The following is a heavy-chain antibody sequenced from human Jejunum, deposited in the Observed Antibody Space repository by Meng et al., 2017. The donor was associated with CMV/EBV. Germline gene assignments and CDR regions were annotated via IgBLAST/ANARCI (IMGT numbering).Heavy chain of an antibody. V-gene: IGHV1-18*01. J-gene: IGHJ4*02. CDR1: GYTFTNYG. D-gene: IGHD1-26*01. CDR2: ISAYNGNT. Sequence: QDQWVQSGGEVKKPGASVKVSCKASGYTFTNYGITWVRQAPGQGLEWMGWISAYNGNTNYAQTLQGRLTMTTDTSTSTAYMELRSLRSDDTAVYYCARVEVGITSGDYWGQGTLVTVAS. CDR3: ARVEVGITSGDY.